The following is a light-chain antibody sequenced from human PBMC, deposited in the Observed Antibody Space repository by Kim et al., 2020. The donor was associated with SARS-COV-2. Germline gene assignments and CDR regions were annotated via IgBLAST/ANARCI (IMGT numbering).Light chain of an antibody. Sequence: SYELTQPPSVSVAPGKTARITCGGDNIGSKSVHWYQQRPCQAPVVVIYYDNDRPSGIPERFSGSNSGNTATLTINRVEAGDEADYYCQVWDSSTDHVVFG. CDR1: NIGSKS. CDR2: YDN. V-gene: IGLV3-21*04. J-gene: IGLJ2*01. CDR3: QVWDSSTDHVV.